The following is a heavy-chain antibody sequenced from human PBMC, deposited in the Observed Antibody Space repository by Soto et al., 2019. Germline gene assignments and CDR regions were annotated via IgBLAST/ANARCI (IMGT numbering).Heavy chain of an antibody. D-gene: IGHD6-13*01. J-gene: IGHJ4*02. Sequence: EVQLVESGGGLVKPGGSLRLSCAASGFTFSRYSMNWVRQAPGKGLEWVSSISSSSSYIYYADSVKGRCTISRDNAKNALYLQMNSLRAEDTAVYYCARDVNIAAAGRESRAFHYCGQGAMITDSS. CDR3: ARDVNIAAAGRESRAFHY. CDR2: ISSSSSYI. CDR1: GFTFSRYS. V-gene: IGHV3-21*01.